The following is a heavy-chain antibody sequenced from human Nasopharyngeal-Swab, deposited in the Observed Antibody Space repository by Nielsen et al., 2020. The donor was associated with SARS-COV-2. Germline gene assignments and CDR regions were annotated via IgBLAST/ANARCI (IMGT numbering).Heavy chain of an antibody. V-gene: IGHV3-30-3*01. D-gene: IGHD1-26*01. J-gene: IGHJ4*02. CDR2: ISYDGSNK. CDR3: ARDRASGSYVDY. Sequence: VRQAPGKGLEWVAVISYDGSNKYYADSVKGRFTISRDNSKNTLYLQMNSLRAEDTAVYYCARDRASGSYVDYWGQGTLVTVSS.